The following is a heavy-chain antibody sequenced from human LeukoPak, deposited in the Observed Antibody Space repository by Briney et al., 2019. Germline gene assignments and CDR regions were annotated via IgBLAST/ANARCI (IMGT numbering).Heavy chain of an antibody. V-gene: IGHV3-11*04. Sequence: PGGSLRLSCAASGFSFTTYWMSWIRQAPGKGLEWVSYISSSGSTIYYADSVKGRFTISRDNAKNSLYLQMNSLRAEDTAVYYCARENGIVGWRELTTGGYFDYWGQGTLVTVSS. J-gene: IGHJ4*02. CDR1: GFSFTTYW. CDR2: ISSSGSTI. CDR3: ARENGIVGWRELTTGGYFDY. D-gene: IGHD4/OR15-4a*01.